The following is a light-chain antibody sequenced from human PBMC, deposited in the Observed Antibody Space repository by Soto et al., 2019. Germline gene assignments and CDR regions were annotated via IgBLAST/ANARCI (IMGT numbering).Light chain of an antibody. V-gene: IGKV1-5*03. CDR1: QSISSW. CDR3: QQYNSYSE. CDR2: KAP. J-gene: IGKJ1*01. Sequence: DIQMTQSPSTLSASVGDRVTITCRASQSISSWLAWYQQKPGKAPKLLIYKAPSLESGVPSRFRGSGSGTEFTLTISSLQPDDFATYYCQQYNSYSEFGQGTKVEIK.